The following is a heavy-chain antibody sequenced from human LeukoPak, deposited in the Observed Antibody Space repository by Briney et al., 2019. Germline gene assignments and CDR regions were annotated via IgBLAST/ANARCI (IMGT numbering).Heavy chain of an antibody. CDR1: GGSISSSSYY. Sequence: SETLSLTCTVSGGSISSSSYYWGWIRQPPGKGLEWIGSIYYSGSTYYNPSLKSRVTISVDTSKNQFSLKLSSVTAADTAVYYCARVGHSSGWYKQDDYWGQGTLVTVSS. CDR3: ARVGHSSGWYKQDDY. D-gene: IGHD6-19*01. CDR2: IYYSGST. J-gene: IGHJ4*02. V-gene: IGHV4-39*01.